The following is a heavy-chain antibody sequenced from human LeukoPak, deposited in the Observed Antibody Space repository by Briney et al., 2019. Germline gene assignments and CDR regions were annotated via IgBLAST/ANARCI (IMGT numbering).Heavy chain of an antibody. V-gene: IGHV4-39*01. CDR3: ARRIAAAGSAFDI. CDR2: IYYSGST. J-gene: IGHJ3*02. CDR1: GGSLSTSSYY. D-gene: IGHD6-13*01. Sequence: SETLSLTCTASGGSLSTSSYYWGWIRQPPGKGLEWIGSIYYSGSTHYNPSLKSRITISVDTSKNQFSLKLSSVTAADTAVYYCARRIAAAGSAFDIWGQGTKVTVSS.